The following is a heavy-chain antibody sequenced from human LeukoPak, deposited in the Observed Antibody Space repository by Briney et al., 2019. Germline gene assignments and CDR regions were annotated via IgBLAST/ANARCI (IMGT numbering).Heavy chain of an antibody. V-gene: IGHV4-34*01. D-gene: IGHD3-10*01. CDR1: GGSINNYY. CDR2: INHSGST. J-gene: IGHJ5*02. CDR3: ARHRRFNYYPSGSYRGDWSDP. Sequence: SETLSLTCAVSGGSINNYYWSWIRQPPGKGLEWIGEINHSGSTNYNPSLKSRVTMSVDTSKNQFSLKLTSVTAADTAVYYCARHRRFNYYPSGSYRGDWSDPWGQGTLVTVSS.